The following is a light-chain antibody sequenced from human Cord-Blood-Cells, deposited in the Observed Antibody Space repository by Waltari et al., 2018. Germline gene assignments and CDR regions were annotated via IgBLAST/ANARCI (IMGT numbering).Light chain of an antibody. Sequence: QSALTQPPSVSGSPGQSVTISCTGTSSDGGSYNLVSWYQQPPGTAPKLMIYEVSNRPSGVPDRFSGSKSGNTASLTISGLQAGDEADYYCSSYTSSSTYVFGTGTKVTVL. V-gene: IGLV2-18*02. CDR3: SSYTSSSTYV. CDR1: SSDGGSYNL. CDR2: EVS. J-gene: IGLJ1*01.